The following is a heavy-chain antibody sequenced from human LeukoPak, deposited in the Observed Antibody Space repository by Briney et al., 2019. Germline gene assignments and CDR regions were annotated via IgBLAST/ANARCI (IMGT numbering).Heavy chain of an antibody. D-gene: IGHD2-21*02. V-gene: IGHV4-39*01. CDR1: GGSISSSSYY. J-gene: IGHJ4*02. CDR3: ARRTVKVTIFDY. CDR2: IYYSGST. Sequence: LETLSLTCTVSGGSISSSSYYWGWIRQPPGKGLEWIGSIYYSGSTYYNPSLKSRVTISVDTSKNQFSLKLSSVTAADTAVYYCARRTVKVTIFDYWGEGTLVTVSS.